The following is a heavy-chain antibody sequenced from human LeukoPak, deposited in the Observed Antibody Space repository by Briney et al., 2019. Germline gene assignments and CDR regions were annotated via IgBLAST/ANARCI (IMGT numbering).Heavy chain of an antibody. CDR2: IYYSGST. Sequence: SETLSLTCTVSGGSISAYYWSWIRQPPGKGLEWIGYIYYSGSTNYNPSLKSRVTISVDTPKNQFSLKLSSVTAADTAVYYCARAPTYNYYYYYMDVWGKGTTVTVSS. D-gene: IGHD4-11*01. V-gene: IGHV4-59*01. CDR3: ARAPTYNYYYYYMDV. CDR1: GGSISAYY. J-gene: IGHJ6*03.